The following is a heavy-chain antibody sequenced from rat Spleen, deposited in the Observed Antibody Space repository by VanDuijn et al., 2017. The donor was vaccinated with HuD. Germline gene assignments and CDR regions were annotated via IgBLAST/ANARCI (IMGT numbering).Heavy chain of an antibody. CDR3: AKDYGYNWYFDF. Sequence: EVQLVESGGGLVQPGRSLKLSCAASGFTYSNYVMAWVRQAPTKGLEWVASISTGGGNTYYRDSVKGRFTISRDNAKNTLYLQMDSLRSEDTATYYCAKDYGYNWYFDFWGPGTMVAVSS. D-gene: IGHD1-9*01. CDR1: GFTYSNYV. V-gene: IGHV5S13*01. CDR2: ISTGGGNT. J-gene: IGHJ1*01.